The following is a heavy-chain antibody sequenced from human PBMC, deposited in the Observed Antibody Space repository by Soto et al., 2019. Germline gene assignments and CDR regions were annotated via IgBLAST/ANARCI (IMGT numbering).Heavy chain of an antibody. CDR3: AREGGHNYGLGRGHPFDP. V-gene: IGHV1-69*01. CDR2: IIPMFRSP. Sequence: QVQLVQSGAEVKQSGSSVKVSCRASGGTFNRNTISWVRQAPGQGLEWMGGIIPMFRSPSYAQKFQGRVTIIADGSTNTVYMEMSSLRSDDTAVYYCAREGGHNYGLGRGHPFDPWGQGTLVTVSS. D-gene: IGHD4-17*01. CDR1: GGTFNRNT. J-gene: IGHJ5*02.